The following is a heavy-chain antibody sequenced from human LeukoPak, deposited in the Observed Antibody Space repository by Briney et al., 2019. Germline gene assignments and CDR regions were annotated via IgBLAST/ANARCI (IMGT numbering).Heavy chain of an antibody. J-gene: IGHJ5*02. CDR3: ANGDYGDYEGPP. V-gene: IGHV3-23*01. Sequence: GGSLRLSCAASGFTFSSYAMSGVRQAPGKGLEWVSAISGSGGSTYYADSVKGRFTVSRDNSKNTLYLQMYSLRAEDTAVYYCANGDYGDYEGPPWGQGTLVTVSS. D-gene: IGHD4-17*01. CDR1: GFTFSSYA. CDR2: ISGSGGST.